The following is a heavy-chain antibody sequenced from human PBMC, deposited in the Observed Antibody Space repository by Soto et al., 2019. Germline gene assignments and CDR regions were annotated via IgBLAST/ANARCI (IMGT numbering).Heavy chain of an antibody. Sequence: PSETLSLTCTVSGGSISSGGYYWSWIRQHPGKGLEWIGYIYYSGSTYYNPSLKSRVTISVDTSKNQFSLKLSSVTAADTAVYYCARQEGIAAAGSMDVWGQGTTVTVA. J-gene: IGHJ6*02. CDR3: ARQEGIAAAGSMDV. CDR2: IYYSGST. V-gene: IGHV4-39*01. CDR1: GGSISSGGYY. D-gene: IGHD6-13*01.